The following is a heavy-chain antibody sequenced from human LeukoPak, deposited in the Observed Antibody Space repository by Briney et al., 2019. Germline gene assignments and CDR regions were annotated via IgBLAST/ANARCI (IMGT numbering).Heavy chain of an antibody. V-gene: IGHV3-33*06. Sequence: PGGSLRLSCAASGFTFSNYGMHWVRQAPGKGLEWVAVIWYDGSNKYYADSVKGRFTISRDNSKNTLYLQMNSLRAEDTAVYYCAKDRGGVPDAFDIWGQGTMVTVSS. D-gene: IGHD3-3*01. CDR1: GFTFSNYG. CDR2: IWYDGSNK. CDR3: AKDRGGVPDAFDI. J-gene: IGHJ3*02.